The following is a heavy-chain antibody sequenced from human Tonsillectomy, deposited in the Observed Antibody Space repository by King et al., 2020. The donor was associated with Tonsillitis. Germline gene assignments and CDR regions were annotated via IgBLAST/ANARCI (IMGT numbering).Heavy chain of an antibody. Sequence: VQLVESGGGVVQPGRSLRLSCAVSGFTFSSYAMHWVRQSPGKGLEWVAVMSYDGSNKYYADSVKGRFTISRDYSKNTLYLQMNSLRPEDTAVYYCAREEEYYDFWSGYYKVLDYWGPGSLVTVSS. CDR2: MSYDGSNK. D-gene: IGHD3-3*01. V-gene: IGHV3-30-3*01. CDR1: GFTFSSYA. CDR3: AREEEYYDFWSGYYKVLDY. J-gene: IGHJ4*02.